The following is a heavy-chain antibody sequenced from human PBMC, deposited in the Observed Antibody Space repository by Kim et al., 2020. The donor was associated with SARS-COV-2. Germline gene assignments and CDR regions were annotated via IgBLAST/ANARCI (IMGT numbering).Heavy chain of an antibody. D-gene: IGHD5-12*01. V-gene: IGHV3-15*01. CDR3: TTGKGYSGYDPMDHYYYYGMDV. Sequence: GGSLRLSCAASGFTFSNAWMSWVRQAPGKGLEWVGRIKSKTEGGTTDYAAPVKGRFTISRDDSKNTLYLQMNSLKTEDTAVYYCTTGKGYSGYDPMDHYYYYGMDVWGQGTTVTVSS. J-gene: IGHJ6*02. CDR1: GFTFSNAW. CDR2: IKSKTEGGTT.